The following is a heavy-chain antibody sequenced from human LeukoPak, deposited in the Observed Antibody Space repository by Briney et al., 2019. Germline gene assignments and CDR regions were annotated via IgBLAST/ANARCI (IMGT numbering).Heavy chain of an antibody. CDR2: IIPIFGTA. V-gene: IGHV1-69*13. J-gene: IGHJ6*03. CDR3: ARARNNEQQLVHYYYMDV. CDR1: GGTFSSYA. Sequence: GASVKVSCKASGGTFSSYAISWVRQAPGQELEWMGGIIPIFGTANYAQKFQGRVTITADESTSTAYMELSSLRSEDTAVYYCARARNNEQQLVHYYYMDVWGKGTTVTISS. D-gene: IGHD6-13*01.